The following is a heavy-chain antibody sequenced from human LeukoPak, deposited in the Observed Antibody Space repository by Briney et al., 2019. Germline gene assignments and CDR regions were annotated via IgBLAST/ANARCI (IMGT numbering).Heavy chain of an antibody. V-gene: IGHV4-4*02. Sequence: SGTLSLTCAVSGGSISSSNWWSWVRQPPGKGLEWIGEIYHSGSTNYNPPLKSRVTISVDKSKNQFSLKLSSVTTADTAVYYCARKDSGWYLFDYWGQGTLVTVSS. CDR3: ARKDSGWYLFDY. CDR1: GGSISSSNW. J-gene: IGHJ4*02. D-gene: IGHD6-19*01. CDR2: IYHSGST.